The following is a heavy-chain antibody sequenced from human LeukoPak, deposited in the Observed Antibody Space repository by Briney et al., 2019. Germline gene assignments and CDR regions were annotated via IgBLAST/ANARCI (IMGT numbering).Heavy chain of an antibody. CDR1: GGTFSSYA. D-gene: IGHD3-10*01. CDR2: IIPIFGTA. Sequence: EASVKVSCKAPGGTFSSYAISWVRQAPGQGLEWMGGIIPIFGTANYAQKFQGRVTITTDESTSTAYMELNSLRSEDTAVYYCARGPIGSGSYLLSWFDPWGQGTLVTVSS. CDR3: ARGPIGSGSYLLSWFDP. J-gene: IGHJ5*02. V-gene: IGHV1-69*05.